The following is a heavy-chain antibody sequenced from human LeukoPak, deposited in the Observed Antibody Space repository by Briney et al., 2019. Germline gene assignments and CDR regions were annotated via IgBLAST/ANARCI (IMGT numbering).Heavy chain of an antibody. V-gene: IGHV3-30*18. J-gene: IGHJ4*02. CDR3: AKDGAGYSYGYLGADY. CDR1: GFTFSSYG. D-gene: IGHD5-18*01. CDR2: ISYDGSNK. Sequence: PGGSLRLSCAASGFTFSSYGMHWVRQAPGKGLEWVAVISYDGSNKYYADSVKGRFTISRDNSKNTLYLQMNSLRAEDTAVYYCAKDGAGYSYGYLGADYWGQGTLVTVSS.